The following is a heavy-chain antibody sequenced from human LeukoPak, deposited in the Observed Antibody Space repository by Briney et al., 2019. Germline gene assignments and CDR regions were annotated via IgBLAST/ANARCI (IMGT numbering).Heavy chain of an antibody. CDR1: GRSFSGYY. D-gene: IGHD6-19*01. CDR2: INHSGST. Sequence: KPSETLSLTCAVYGRSFSGYYWSWIRQPPGKGLEWIGEINHSGSTNYNPSLKSRVTISVDTSKNQFSLKLSSVTAADTAVYYCARGAGYSSGWYHWGQGTLVTVSS. V-gene: IGHV4-34*01. CDR3: ARGAGYSSGWYH. J-gene: IGHJ5*02.